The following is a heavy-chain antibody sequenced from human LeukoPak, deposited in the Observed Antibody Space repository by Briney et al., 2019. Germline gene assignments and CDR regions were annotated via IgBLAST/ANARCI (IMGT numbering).Heavy chain of an antibody. CDR1: GGSISSSYW. CDR3: ARPYSSGRRAFDI. J-gene: IGHJ3*02. Sequence: SETLSLTCGVSGGSISSSYWWSWVRQPPGKGLEWIGEINHSGSTNYNPSLKSRLTISVDTSKNQFSPKLSSVTAADTAVYYCARPYSSGRRAFDIWGQGTMVTVSS. V-gene: IGHV4-4*02. CDR2: INHSGST. D-gene: IGHD6-19*01.